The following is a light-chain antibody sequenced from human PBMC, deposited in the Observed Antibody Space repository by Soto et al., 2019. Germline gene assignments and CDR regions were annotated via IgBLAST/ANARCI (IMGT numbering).Light chain of an antibody. CDR3: SSYTSSATLV. CDR2: EVS. V-gene: IGLV2-14*01. J-gene: IGLJ3*02. Sequence: QSVLTQPASVSGSPRQSITISCSGGTSDIGTYNYVSWYQHHPGKVPKVMIYEVSNRPSGVSNRFSGSKSGNTASLTISGLQSEDEADYYCSSYTSSATLVFGGGTKVTVL. CDR1: TSDIGTYNY.